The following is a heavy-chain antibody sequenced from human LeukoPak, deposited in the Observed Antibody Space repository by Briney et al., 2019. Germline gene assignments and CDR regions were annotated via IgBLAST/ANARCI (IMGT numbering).Heavy chain of an antibody. Sequence: GGSLRLSCTVSGFTVSSNSWSWVRQAPGKGLEWVSFIYSGGNTHYSDSVKGRFAISRDNSKNTLYLQMNSLRAEDTAIYYCARRAGEYSHPYDYWGQGTLVTVSS. CDR1: GFTVSSNS. CDR2: IYSGGNT. V-gene: IGHV3-53*01. D-gene: IGHD2-15*01. CDR3: ARRAGEYSHPYDY. J-gene: IGHJ4*02.